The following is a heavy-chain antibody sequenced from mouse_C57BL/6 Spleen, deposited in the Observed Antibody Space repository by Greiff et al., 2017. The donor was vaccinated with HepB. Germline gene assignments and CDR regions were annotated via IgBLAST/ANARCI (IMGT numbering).Heavy chain of an antibody. CDR2: INPNNGGT. CDR3: AGSSSAWFAY. J-gene: IGHJ3*01. CDR1: GYTFTDYN. D-gene: IGHD1-1*01. V-gene: IGHV1-22*01. Sequence: VHVKQSGPELVKPGASVKMSCKASGYTFTDYNMHWVKQSHGKSLEWIGYINPNNGGTSYNQKFKGKATLTVNKSSSTAYMELRSLTSEDSAVYYCAGSSSAWFAYWGQGTLVTVSA.